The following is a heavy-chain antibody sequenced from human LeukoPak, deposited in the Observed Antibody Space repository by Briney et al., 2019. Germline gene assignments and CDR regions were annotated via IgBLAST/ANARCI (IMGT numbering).Heavy chain of an antibody. CDR2: INPSGGST. J-gene: IGHJ4*02. CDR3: ARDRGIQLWLFDY. Sequence: ASVTASCTASGYTFTSYYMHWVRQAPGQGLEWMGIINPSGGSTSYAQKFQGRVTMTRDTSTSTVYMELSSLRSEDTAVYYCARDRGIQLWLFDYWGQGTLVTVSS. CDR1: GYTFTSYY. D-gene: IGHD5-18*01. V-gene: IGHV1-46*01.